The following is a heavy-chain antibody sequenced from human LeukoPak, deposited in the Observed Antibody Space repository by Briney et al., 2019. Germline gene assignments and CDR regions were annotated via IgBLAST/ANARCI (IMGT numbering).Heavy chain of an antibody. CDR3: ARGQRGSSSDWFDP. Sequence: GGSLRLSCAASGFTFSSYSMNWVRQAPGKGLEWVSSISSSSYIYYADSVEGRFTISRDNAKNSLYLQMNSLRAEDTAVYYCARGQRGSSSDWFDPWGQGTLVTVSS. CDR1: GFTFSSYS. J-gene: IGHJ5*02. V-gene: IGHV3-21*01. D-gene: IGHD6-6*01. CDR2: ISSSSYI.